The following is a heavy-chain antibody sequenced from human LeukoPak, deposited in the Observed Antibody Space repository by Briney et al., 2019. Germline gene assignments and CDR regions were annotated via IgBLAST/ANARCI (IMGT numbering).Heavy chain of an antibody. D-gene: IGHD6-19*01. J-gene: IGHJ4*02. Sequence: GGSLRLSCAVSGFTFSSYEMNWVRQAPGKALEWVSYISSSGNTVYYPDSVKGRFTISRDNAKNSLYLQMNSLRGEDTAVYYCARGGAVAGLYWGQGTLVTVSS. CDR3: ARGGAVAGLY. CDR2: ISSSGNTV. CDR1: GFTFSSYE. V-gene: IGHV3-48*03.